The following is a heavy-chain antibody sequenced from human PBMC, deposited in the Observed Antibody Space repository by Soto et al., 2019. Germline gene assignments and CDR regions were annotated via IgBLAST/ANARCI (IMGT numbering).Heavy chain of an antibody. CDR1: GFTFSDYY. CDR3: ARGRGAAADYFDF. Sequence: QVQLVESGGGLVKPGGSLRLSCAVSGFTFSDYYMTWIRQAPGKGLEWVSYISSSTSNTNYADSVKGRFTISRDNAKNSLFLQMNRLRAEDTAVYYCARGRGAAADYFDFWGQGTLVTVSS. J-gene: IGHJ4*02. V-gene: IGHV3-11*05. CDR2: ISSSTSNT. D-gene: IGHD6-13*01.